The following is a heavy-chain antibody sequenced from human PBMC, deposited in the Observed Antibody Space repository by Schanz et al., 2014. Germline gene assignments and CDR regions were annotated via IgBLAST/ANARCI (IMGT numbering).Heavy chain of an antibody. CDR2: ITDSGGST. CDR1: GFTFSSYA. V-gene: IGHV3-23*01. Sequence: EVQLLESGGGLVQPGGSLRLSCAASGFTFSSYAMSWVRQAPGKGLEWVSAITDSGGSTYYADSVKGRFTVSRDNAKNTLSLQMNSLRAEDTAVYYCARPLGPNYYYYGLDVWGQGTTVTVSS. CDR3: ARPLGPNYYYYGLDV. J-gene: IGHJ6*02.